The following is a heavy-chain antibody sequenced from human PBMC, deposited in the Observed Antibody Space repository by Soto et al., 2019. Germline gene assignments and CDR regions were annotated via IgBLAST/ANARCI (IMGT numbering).Heavy chain of an antibody. Sequence: QVQLVESGGGVVQPGRSLRLSCAASGFTFSSYAMHWVRQAPGKGLEWVAVISYDGSNKYYADSVKGRFTISRDNSKNTLYLQMNSLRAEDTAVYYCAGDLEQWLGKESYWGHGTLVTVSS. J-gene: IGHJ4*01. D-gene: IGHD6-19*01. V-gene: IGHV3-30-3*01. CDR2: ISYDGSNK. CDR1: GFTFSSYA. CDR3: AGDLEQWLGKESY.